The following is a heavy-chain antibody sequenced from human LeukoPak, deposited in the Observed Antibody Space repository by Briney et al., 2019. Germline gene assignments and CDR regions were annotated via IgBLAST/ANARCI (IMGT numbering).Heavy chain of an antibody. D-gene: IGHD1-26*01. J-gene: IGHJ4*02. CDR1: GFTFTTCA. Sequence: GTSLRLSCAASGFTFTTCAMHWVRQAPGKGLEWVAVISHNGNNKDYADSVKGRFTISRDNSKNTLYLQMNSLRAEDTAVYYCAKDARSGEYIVGATLFDYWGQGTLVTVSS. V-gene: IGHV3-30*04. CDR2: ISHNGNNK. CDR3: AKDARSGEYIVGATLFDY.